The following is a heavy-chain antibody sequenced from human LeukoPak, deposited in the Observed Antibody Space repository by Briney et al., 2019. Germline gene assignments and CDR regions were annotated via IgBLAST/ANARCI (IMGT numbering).Heavy chain of an antibody. CDR2: IYTSGST. V-gene: IGHV4-4*09. D-gene: IGHD3-3*01. CDR3: ARFSAPEKYSDFWSGYYWAFDI. Sequence: SETLSLTCTVSGGSISSYYWSWIRQPPGKGLEWIGYIYTSGSTNYNPSLKSRVTISVDTSKNQFSLKLSSVTAADTAVYYCARFSAPEKYSDFWSGYYWAFDIWGQGTMVTVSS. J-gene: IGHJ3*02. CDR1: GGSISSYY.